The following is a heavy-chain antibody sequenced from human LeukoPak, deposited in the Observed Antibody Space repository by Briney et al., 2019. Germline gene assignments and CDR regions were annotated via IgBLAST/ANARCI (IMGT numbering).Heavy chain of an antibody. CDR1: GFTFSSYS. V-gene: IGHV3-21*01. J-gene: IGHJ5*02. CDR3: ARVETYDFWSGNWFDP. D-gene: IGHD3-3*01. CDR2: ISSSSSYI. Sequence: PGGSLRLSCAASGFTFSSYSMNWVRQAPGKGLEWVSSISSSSSYIYYADSVKGRFTISRDNAKNSLYLQMNSLRAEDTAVYYCARVETYDFWSGNWFDPWGQGTLVTVSS.